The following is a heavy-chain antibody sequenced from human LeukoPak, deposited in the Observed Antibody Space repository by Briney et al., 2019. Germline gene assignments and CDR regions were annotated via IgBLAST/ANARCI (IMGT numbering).Heavy chain of an antibody. D-gene: IGHD3-3*01. V-gene: IGHV1-24*01. Sequence: ASVKVSCKVSGYTLTDLSMHWVRQAPGKGLEWMGGFDPEDGETIYAQKFQGRVTMTEDSSTDTAYMELSSLRSEDTAVYYCARELTIFGVAEMAYNWFDPWGQGTLVTVSS. CDR2: FDPEDGET. J-gene: IGHJ5*02. CDR3: ARELTIFGVAEMAYNWFDP. CDR1: GYTLTDLS.